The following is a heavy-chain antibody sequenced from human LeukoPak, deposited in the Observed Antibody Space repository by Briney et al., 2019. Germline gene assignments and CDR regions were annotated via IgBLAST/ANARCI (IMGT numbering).Heavy chain of an antibody. CDR3: AWGYCSSTSCSIFDY. CDR2: ISGSGGST. V-gene: IGHV3-23*01. D-gene: IGHD2-2*01. J-gene: IGHJ4*02. Sequence: GGSLRLSCAASGFTFGSYAMSWVRQAPGKGLEWVSAISGSGGSTYYADSVKGRFTISRDNSKNTLYLQMNSLRAEDTAVYYCAWGYCSSTSCSIFDYWGQGTLVTVSS. CDR1: GFTFGSYA.